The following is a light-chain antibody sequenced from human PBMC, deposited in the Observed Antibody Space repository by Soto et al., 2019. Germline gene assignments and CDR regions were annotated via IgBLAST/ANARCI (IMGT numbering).Light chain of an antibody. Sequence: EIVLTQSPATLSLSPGERATLSCRASQSVSSYLAWYQQKPGQAPRLLIYAASNRATGIPARFSGSGSGTAFTLTISSLEPEDFAVYYCQQRSNWPPWITFGQGTRLEIK. CDR1: QSVSSY. CDR2: AAS. CDR3: QQRSNWPPWIT. V-gene: IGKV3-11*01. J-gene: IGKJ5*01.